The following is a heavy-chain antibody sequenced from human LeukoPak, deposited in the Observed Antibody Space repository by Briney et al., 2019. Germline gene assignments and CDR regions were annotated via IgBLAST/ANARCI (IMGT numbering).Heavy chain of an antibody. Sequence: PGESLKISCRGSGYSFTTYWIGWVRQMPGKGLEWMGIIYPGDSDTRYSPSFQGQVTMSADKSINTAYLQWSSLKDCDTAMYYCARRQGCSSTRCPPDSWGQGTLVTVSS. CDR2: IYPGDSDT. D-gene: IGHD2-2*01. V-gene: IGHV5-51*01. CDR1: GYSFTTYW. J-gene: IGHJ4*02. CDR3: ARRQGCSSTRCPPDS.